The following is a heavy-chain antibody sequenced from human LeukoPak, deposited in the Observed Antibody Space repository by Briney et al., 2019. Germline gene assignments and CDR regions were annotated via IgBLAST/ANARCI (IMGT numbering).Heavy chain of an antibody. J-gene: IGHJ4*02. CDR1: GGSISSYS. V-gene: IGHV4-59*12. D-gene: IGHD3-10*01. Sequence: SETLSLTCTFSGGSISSYSWSWVRQPPGRGLEWIGYIYYSGRTTYNPSFKTRLTMSLDTSKNQFSLKLNSVTAADTAVYYCAGDYGSGSYRFGYWGQGTLVTVSS. CDR2: IYYSGRT. CDR3: AGDYGSGSYRFGY.